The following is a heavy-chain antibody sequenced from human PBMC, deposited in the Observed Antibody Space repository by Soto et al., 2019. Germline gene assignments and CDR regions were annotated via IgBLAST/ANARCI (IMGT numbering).Heavy chain of an antibody. D-gene: IGHD2-15*01. CDR1: GGSFIRGSYY. Sequence: SEALSVTCTVSGGSFIRGSYYWVWIRQPPGKGLEWIGSIYYSGSTYYNPSLKSRVTISVDTSKNQFSLKLSSVTAADTAVYYCARHTPAISISDHWGQGTLVTVSS. CDR3: ARHTPAISISDH. CDR2: IYYSGST. J-gene: IGHJ4*02. V-gene: IGHV4-39*01.